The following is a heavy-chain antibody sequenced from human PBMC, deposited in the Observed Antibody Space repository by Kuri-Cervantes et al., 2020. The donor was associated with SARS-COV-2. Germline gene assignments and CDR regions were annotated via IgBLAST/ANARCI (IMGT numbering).Heavy chain of an antibody. J-gene: IGHJ6*03. D-gene: IGHD6-19*01. CDR3: ARSGWYSRGVTHFYMDA. V-gene: IGHV4-59*01. CDR1: GGSISSYY. Sequence: ESLEISCSVSGGSISSYYWSWIRQPPGKGLEWIGYIYYSGSTNYNPSLMSRLTISVDTSKNQFSLKLSSVTAADTALYFCARSGWYSRGVTHFYMDAWGKGTMVTVSS. CDR2: IYYSGST.